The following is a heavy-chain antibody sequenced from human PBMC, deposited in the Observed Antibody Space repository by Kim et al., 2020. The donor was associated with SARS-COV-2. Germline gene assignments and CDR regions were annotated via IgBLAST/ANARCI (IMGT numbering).Heavy chain of an antibody. J-gene: IGHJ4*02. CDR1: GFTFSSYW. D-gene: IGHD2-2*01. Sequence: GGSLRLSCAASGFTFSSYWMIWVRQAPGKGLEWVANIKQDGSEKYYVDSVKGRFTISRDNAKNSLYLQMNSLRAEDTAVYYCARSSGGGTSRKSATRNYFDYWGQGTLVTVSS. CDR3: ARSSGGGTSRKSATRNYFDY. CDR2: IKQDGSEK. V-gene: IGHV3-7*03.